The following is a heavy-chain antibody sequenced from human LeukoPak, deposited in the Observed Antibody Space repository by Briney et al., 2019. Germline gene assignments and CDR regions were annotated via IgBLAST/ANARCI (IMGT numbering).Heavy chain of an antibody. CDR3: ARLYGDYGGDWFDP. J-gene: IGHJ5*02. V-gene: IGHV1-18*01. CDR1: GYTFTSYG. Sequence: ASVKVSCKASGYTFTSYGISWVRQAPGQGLEWMGWISAYNGNTNYAQKLQGRVTFTRNTSISTAYMELSSLRSDDTAVYYCARLYGDYGGDWFDPWSQGTLVTVSS. D-gene: IGHD4-17*01. CDR2: ISAYNGNT.